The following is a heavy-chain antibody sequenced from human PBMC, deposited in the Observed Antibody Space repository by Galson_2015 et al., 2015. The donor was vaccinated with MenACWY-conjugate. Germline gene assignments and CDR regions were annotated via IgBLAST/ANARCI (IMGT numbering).Heavy chain of an antibody. CDR3: ARLEKRGESDYVWGSDGY. CDR1: GYTFSTYG. V-gene: IGHV1-18*01. Sequence: SVKVSCKASGYTFSTYGIAWVRQAPGHRLEWMGWISTYNGDTNYAQKFQGRVTMTTDTSTSTAYMELRSLRSDDTAMYYCARLEKRGESDYVWGSDGYWGQGPLLTVSS. J-gene: IGHJ4*02. CDR2: ISTYNGDT. D-gene: IGHD3-16*01.